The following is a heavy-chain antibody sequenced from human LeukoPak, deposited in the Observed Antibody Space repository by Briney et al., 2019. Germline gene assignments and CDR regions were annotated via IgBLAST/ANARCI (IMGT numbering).Heavy chain of an antibody. Sequence: PGGSLRLSCAASGFTFTNAWMTWARQAPGKGLEWIGRIKSKTDGGTTDYAAPVEGRFTISRDDSKNMVFLQMNSLKTEDTAMYYCSTSPYWGQGTLVTVSS. CDR1: GFTFTNAW. CDR3: STSPY. CDR2: IKSKTDGGTT. V-gene: IGHV3-15*01. J-gene: IGHJ4*02.